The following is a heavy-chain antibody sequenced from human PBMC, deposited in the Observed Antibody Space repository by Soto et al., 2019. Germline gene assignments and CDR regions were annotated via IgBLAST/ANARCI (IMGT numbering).Heavy chain of an antibody. J-gene: IGHJ5*02. D-gene: IGHD1-1*01. CDR1: GFTFSRYA. CDR2: ISGSGGST. Sequence: EVQLLESGGGLVQPGGSLRLSCAAAGFTFSRYAMSWVRQAPGKGLDWVSSISGSGGSTYYSDSVEGRFTISRDNSNNTLYLQMNSLRAEDTALYFCAKASCATGTGSNWFDPWGQGTLVTVSS. CDR3: AKASCATGTGSNWFDP. V-gene: IGHV3-23*01.